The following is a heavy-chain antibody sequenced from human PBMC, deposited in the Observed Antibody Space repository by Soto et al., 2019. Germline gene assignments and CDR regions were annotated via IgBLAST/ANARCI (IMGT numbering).Heavy chain of an antibody. CDR3: AREKDGMDV. Sequence: QVQLVESGGGVVQPGRSLRLSCAASGFTFSTYAMHWVRQAPGKGLEWVAVIWYDGSNKNYGDSVKGRFTISRDNSKNTVYLQMNSLRAEDTGVYYCAREKDGMDVWGQGTTVTVSS. V-gene: IGHV3-33*01. CDR1: GFTFSTYA. J-gene: IGHJ6*02. CDR2: IWYDGSNK.